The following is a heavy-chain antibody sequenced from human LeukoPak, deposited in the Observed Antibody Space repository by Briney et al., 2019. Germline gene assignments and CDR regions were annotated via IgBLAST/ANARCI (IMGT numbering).Heavy chain of an antibody. CDR1: GYTFTSYG. CDR3: AGKLPAAIGNWFDP. J-gene: IGHJ5*02. D-gene: IGHD2-2*02. CDR2: ISAYNGNT. V-gene: IGHV1-18*01. Sequence: ASVKVSCKASGYTFTSYGISWVRQAPGQGLEWMGWISAYNGNTNYAQKLQGRVTMTTDTSTSTAYMELRSLRSDDTAVYYCAGKLPAAIGNWFDPWGQGTLVTVSS.